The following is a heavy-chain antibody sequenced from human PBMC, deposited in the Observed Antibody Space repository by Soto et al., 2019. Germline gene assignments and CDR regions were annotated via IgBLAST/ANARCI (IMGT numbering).Heavy chain of an antibody. J-gene: IGHJ5*02. D-gene: IGHD5-18*01. CDR3: AKVSQHIQLWLSWFDP. V-gene: IGHV3-23*01. CDR2: ISGSGGST. CDR1: GFTFSSYA. Sequence: EVQLLESGGGLVQPGGSLRLSCAASGFTFSSYAMSWVRQAPGKGLEWVSAISGSGGSTYYADSVKGRFTISRDNXKXXLYLQMNSLRAEDTAVYYCAKVSQHIQLWLSWFDPWGQGTLVTVSS.